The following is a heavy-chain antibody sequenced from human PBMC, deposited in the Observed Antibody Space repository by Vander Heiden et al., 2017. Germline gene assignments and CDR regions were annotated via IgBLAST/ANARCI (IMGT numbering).Heavy chain of an antibody. CDR3: ARDVRSVTTDY. CDR2: INPNSGGT. D-gene: IGHD3-10*02. J-gene: IGHJ4*02. V-gene: IGHV1-2*02. CDR1: GYTFTDYY. Sequence: QVQLVQSGAEVRKPGASVKVPCKASGYTFTDYYMHWVRQAPGQGLEWMGWINPNSGGTKYAQKFQGRVTMTRDTSISTAYMELSSLRSDDTAVYYCARDVRSVTTDYWGQGTLVTVSS.